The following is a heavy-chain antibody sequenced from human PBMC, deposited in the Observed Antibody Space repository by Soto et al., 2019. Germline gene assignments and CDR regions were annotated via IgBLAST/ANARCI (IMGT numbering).Heavy chain of an antibody. Sequence: EVQLVESGGGLVQPGGSLKLSCAASGFTFSGSAMHWVRQASGNGLEWVGRIRSKANSYATAYAASVKGRFTISRDDSKNTAYLQMNSLKTEDTAVYYCTRRGSSGWYGEDAFDIWGQGTMVTVSS. V-gene: IGHV3-73*02. D-gene: IGHD6-19*01. CDR3: TRRGSSGWYGEDAFDI. CDR1: GFTFSGSA. CDR2: IRSKANSYAT. J-gene: IGHJ3*02.